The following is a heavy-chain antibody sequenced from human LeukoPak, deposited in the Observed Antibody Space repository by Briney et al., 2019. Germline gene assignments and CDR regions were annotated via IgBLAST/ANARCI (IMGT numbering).Heavy chain of an antibody. D-gene: IGHD3-10*01. CDR1: GFTFRNYA. CDR2: ISGSGGGT. V-gene: IGHV3-23*01. CDR3: ATREGTMVRGVAGAFDI. Sequence: GGSLTISCTASGFTFRNYAMSWVRQAPGKGLVWVSTISGSGGGTYYAGSVKGPFTISRDNAKNTLYLQMNSLRVEDTAVYYGATREGTMVRGVAGAFDIWGQGTMVTVSS. J-gene: IGHJ3*02.